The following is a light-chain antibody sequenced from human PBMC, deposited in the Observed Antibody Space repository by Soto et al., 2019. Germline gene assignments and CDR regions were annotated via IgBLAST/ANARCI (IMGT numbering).Light chain of an antibody. J-gene: IGKJ4*01. CDR2: PAS. CDR3: QQRYSTPPWALT. CDR1: QSISSY. Sequence: DIPMTQSPSSLSASVGDRVTITCRACQSISSYLNCYQQKLGKAPKLLIYPASSLQSGVPSRFSGSGSGTEFTLTISSLQSEDFATYSCQQRYSTPPWALTFGGGTKLEIK. V-gene: IGKV1-39*01.